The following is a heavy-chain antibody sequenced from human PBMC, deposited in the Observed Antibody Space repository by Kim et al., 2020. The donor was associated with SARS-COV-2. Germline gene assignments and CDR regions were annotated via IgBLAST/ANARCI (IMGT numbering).Heavy chain of an antibody. CDR1: GGSFSGYY. CDR3: ARGPSRITMIVVVPNGMDV. J-gene: IGHJ6*02. V-gene: IGHV4-34*01. CDR2: INHSGST. Sequence: SETLSLTCAVYGGSFSGYYWSWIRQPPGKGLEWIGEINHSGSTNYNPSLKSRVTISVDTSKNQFSLTLSSVTAADTAVYYCARGPSRITMIVVVPNGMDVWGQGTTVAVS. D-gene: IGHD3-22*01.